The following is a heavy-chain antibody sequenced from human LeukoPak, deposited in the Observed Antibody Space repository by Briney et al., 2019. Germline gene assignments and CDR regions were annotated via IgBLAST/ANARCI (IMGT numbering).Heavy chain of an antibody. J-gene: IGHJ4*02. CDR1: GGSFSGYY. CDR2: INHSGST. Sequence: PSETLSLTCAVYGGSFSGYYWSWIRQPPGKGLEWIGEINHSGSTNYNPSLKSRVTTSVDTSKNQFSLKLSSVTAADTAVYYCARGAYCSSTSCYWTNYWGQGTLVTVSS. V-gene: IGHV4-34*01. CDR3: ARGAYCSSTSCYWTNY. D-gene: IGHD2-2*01.